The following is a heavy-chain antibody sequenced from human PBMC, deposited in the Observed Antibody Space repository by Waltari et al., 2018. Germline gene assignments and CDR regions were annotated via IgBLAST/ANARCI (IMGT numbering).Heavy chain of an antibody. V-gene: IGHV4-34*01. CDR3: TRGGNYDFWSHRPFVDP. CDR2: IRHLGST. J-gene: IGHJ5*02. D-gene: IGHD3-3*01. Sequence: QVQLQQWGAGLLRPSETLSLTCAVYGASFSDYYWAWVRQPPGKGLGWIGQIRHLGSTNYTPSLKGRVTISLDTPISQFSLRLSSVTAADTALYFCTRGGNYDFWSHRPFVDPWGQGTLVTVSS. CDR1: GASFSDYY.